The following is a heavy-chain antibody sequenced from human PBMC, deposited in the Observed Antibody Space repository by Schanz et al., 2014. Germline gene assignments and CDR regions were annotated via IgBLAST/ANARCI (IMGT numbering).Heavy chain of an antibody. V-gene: IGHV3-23*01. D-gene: IGHD3-16*02. CDR1: EFTFSTDA. CDR2: ISASGGDT. J-gene: IGHJ4*02. Sequence: EVKLLESGGTLVRPGGSLRLSCAASEFTFSTDAMSWVRQAPGKGLEWLSVISASGGDTYYADSVKGRFTISRDNSKNTLYLQLGSLSAEDTAVYFCARDNRYYLFDYWGQGALVTVSS. CDR3: ARDNRYYLFDY.